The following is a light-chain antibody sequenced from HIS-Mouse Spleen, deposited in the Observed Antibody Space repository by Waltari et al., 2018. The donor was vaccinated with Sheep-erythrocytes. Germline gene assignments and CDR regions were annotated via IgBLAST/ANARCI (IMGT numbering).Light chain of an antibody. J-gene: IGLJ1*01. V-gene: IGLV2-11*01. CDR3: CSYAGRYNHV. Sequence: QSALTQPRSVSGSPGQSVTIPCTGPSSDVGGYTYLSWYQQHPGKAPKLMIYDVSKRPSGVPDRFSGSKSGNTASLTISGLQAEDEADYYCCSYAGRYNHVFATGTKVTVL. CDR1: SSDVGGYTY. CDR2: DVS.